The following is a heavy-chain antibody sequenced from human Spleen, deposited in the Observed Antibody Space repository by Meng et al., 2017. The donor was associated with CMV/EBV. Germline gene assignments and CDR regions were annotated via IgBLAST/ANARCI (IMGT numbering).Heavy chain of an antibody. CDR2: VYYSGST. Sequence: SETLSLTCTVSGGSISSRSYYWGWIRQPPGEGLEWIGNVYYSGSTYYNPSLKSRVTISVDTSKNQFSLKLSSVTAADTAVYYCARVGPAATYYYYGMDVWGQGTTVTVSS. CDR1: GGSISSRSYY. V-gene: IGHV4-39*07. CDR3: ARVGPAATYYYYGMDV. J-gene: IGHJ6*02. D-gene: IGHD2-2*01.